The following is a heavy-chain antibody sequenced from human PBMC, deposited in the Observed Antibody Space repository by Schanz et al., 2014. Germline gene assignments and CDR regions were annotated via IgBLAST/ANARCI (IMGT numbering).Heavy chain of an antibody. D-gene: IGHD2-8*02. CDR3: ARDRDAGGYDS. J-gene: IGHJ5*01. CDR1: GFTFTDHA. V-gene: IGHV3-23*01. CDR2: ISGLGEAT. Sequence: EVQLLASGGGLVQPGGSLRLTCLTSGFTFTDHAMSWVRQAPGKGLEWVSTISGLGEATFYSDSVKGRFTVSRDNSKNIVYLQMNRLRAEDTAVYYCARDRDAGGYDSWGQGTLVTVSS.